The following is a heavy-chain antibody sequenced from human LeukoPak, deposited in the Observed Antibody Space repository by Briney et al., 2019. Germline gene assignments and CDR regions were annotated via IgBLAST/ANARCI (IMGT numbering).Heavy chain of an antibody. Sequence: PGGSLRLSCAASGFTFDDYGMSWVRQAPGKGLEWVSGINWNGGNTGYADSVKGRFTISRDNAKNSLYLQMNSLRAEDTALYYCARAYSGYENYYYYYCMDVWGKGTTVTVSS. CDR2: INWNGGNT. J-gene: IGHJ6*03. CDR1: GFTFDDYG. V-gene: IGHV3-20*04. D-gene: IGHD5-12*01. CDR3: ARAYSGYENYYYYYCMDV.